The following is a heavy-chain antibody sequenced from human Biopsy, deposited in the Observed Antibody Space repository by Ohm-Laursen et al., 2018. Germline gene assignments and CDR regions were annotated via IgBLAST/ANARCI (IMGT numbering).Heavy chain of an antibody. Sequence: SLRLSCTASGFTFSNSGMHWVRQAPGKGLEWVAAISYDGSKTDYGDSVKGRLNISRDNSKNTLDLQMSSLRVEDTAVYFCAKDKGTFNFYYYGMDVWGQGTMVIVSS. D-gene: IGHD2/OR15-2a*01. J-gene: IGHJ6*02. CDR3: AKDKGTFNFYYYGMDV. CDR2: ISYDGSKT. CDR1: GFTFSNSG. V-gene: IGHV3-30*18.